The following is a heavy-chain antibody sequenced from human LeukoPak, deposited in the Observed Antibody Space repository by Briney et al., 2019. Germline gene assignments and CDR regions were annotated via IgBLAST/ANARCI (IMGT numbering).Heavy chain of an antibody. J-gene: IGHJ6*03. Sequence: GGSLRLSCAVSGFTFSDYYMDWVRQTPGRGLEWVARSRDKAHSYTTEYAASVRGRFTISRDESNNSLYLQMNSLKIEDTALYYCARVGLQGYYYYMDVWGKGTTVTVSS. D-gene: IGHD5-24*01. V-gene: IGHV3-72*01. CDR2: SRDKAHSYTT. CDR3: ARVGLQGYYYYMDV. CDR1: GFTFSDYY.